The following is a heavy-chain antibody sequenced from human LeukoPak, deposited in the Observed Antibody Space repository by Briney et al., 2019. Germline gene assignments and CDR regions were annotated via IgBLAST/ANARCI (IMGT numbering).Heavy chain of an antibody. J-gene: IGHJ6*03. CDR2: INPSGGST. CDR1: GYTFTTYY. V-gene: IGHV1-46*01. Sequence: GASVEVSCKASGYTFTTYYMHWVRQAPGQGLEWMGIINPSGGSTSYTQKFQGRVTMTRDMSTSTVYMELSSLRSEDTAVYYCARDHDYTNSGYYYMDVWGKGTTVTVSS. CDR3: ARDHDYTNSGYYYMDV. D-gene: IGHD4-11*01.